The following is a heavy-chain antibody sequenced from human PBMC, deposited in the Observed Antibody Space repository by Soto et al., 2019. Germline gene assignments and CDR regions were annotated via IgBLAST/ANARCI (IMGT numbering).Heavy chain of an antibody. V-gene: IGHV1-46*03. Sequence: ASVKVSCKASGYTFTSYYMHWVRQAPGQGLEWMGIINPSGGSTSYAQKFQGRVTMTRDTSTSTVYMELSSLRSEDTAVYYCASRIFGVDRYYYYYMDVWGKGTTVTVSS. CDR2: INPSGGST. J-gene: IGHJ6*03. D-gene: IGHD3-3*01. CDR3: ASRIFGVDRYYYYYMDV. CDR1: GYTFTSYY.